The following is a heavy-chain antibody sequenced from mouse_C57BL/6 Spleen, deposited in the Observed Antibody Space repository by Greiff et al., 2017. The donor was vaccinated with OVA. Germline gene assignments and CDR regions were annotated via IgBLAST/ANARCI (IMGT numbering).Heavy chain of an antibody. J-gene: IGHJ4*01. CDR1: GFSLTSYG. Sequence: QVQLQQSGPGLVQPSQSLSITCTVSGFSLTSYGVHWVRQSPGKGLEWLGVIWSGGSTDYNAAFISRLSISKDNSKSHVFFKMNSLQADDTAIDYCARKYSNDAMDYWGQGTSVTVSS. CDR2: IWSGGST. CDR3: ARKYSNDAMDY. D-gene: IGHD2-5*01. V-gene: IGHV2-2*01.